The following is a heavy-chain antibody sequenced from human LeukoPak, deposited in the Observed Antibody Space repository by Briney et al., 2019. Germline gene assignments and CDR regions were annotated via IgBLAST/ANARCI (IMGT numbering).Heavy chain of an antibody. CDR2: IKEDGSEK. J-gene: IGHJ4*02. D-gene: IGHD6-13*01. V-gene: IGHV3-7*01. CDR1: GSTFSNYW. Sequence: GGSLSLSCAASGSTFSNYWISWVRQAPGKGLEWVANIKEDGSEKYYVDSVKGRFTISRDNARNSLYLQMNSLRAEDTAVYYCASGRQLGYWGQGTLVTVSS. CDR3: ASGRQLGY.